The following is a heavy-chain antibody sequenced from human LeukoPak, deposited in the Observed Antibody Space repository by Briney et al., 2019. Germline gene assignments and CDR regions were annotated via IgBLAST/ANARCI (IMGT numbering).Heavy chain of an antibody. CDR1: GGTFSSYA. CDR3: ASFITGTTFGVVWFDP. D-gene: IGHD1-7*01. V-gene: IGHV1-69*05. CDR2: IIPIFGTA. J-gene: IGHJ5*02. Sequence: ASVKVSCKASGGTFSSYAISWVRQAPGQGLEWMGGIIPIFGTANSAQKFQGRVTITTDESTSTAYMELGSLRSEDTATYYCASFITGTTFGVVWFDPWGQGTLVTVSS.